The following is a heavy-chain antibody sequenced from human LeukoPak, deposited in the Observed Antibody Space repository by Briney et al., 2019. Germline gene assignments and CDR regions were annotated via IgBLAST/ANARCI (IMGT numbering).Heavy chain of an antibody. CDR3: AREETYGSGSPPDY. CDR1: GYTFSSYG. J-gene: IGHJ4*02. CDR2: ISTHNGNT. Sequence: ASVKVSCKASGYTFSSYGISWVRQAPGQGLEWMGWISTHNGNTNYAQKVQGRVTMATDTSTSTAYMELRSPRSDDTALYYCAREETYGSGSPPDYWGQGTLVTVSS. D-gene: IGHD3-10*01. V-gene: IGHV1-18*01.